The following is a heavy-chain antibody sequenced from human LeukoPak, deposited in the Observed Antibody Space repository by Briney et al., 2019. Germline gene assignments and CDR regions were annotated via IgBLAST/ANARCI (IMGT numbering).Heavy chain of an antibody. CDR2: INHSGST. V-gene: IGHV4-34*01. Sequence: PSETLSLTCAVYGGSFSGYYWSWLRQPPGKGLEWIGEINHSGSTNYNPSLTSRGTISVDKSKKKFSLKLSSVTAADTAVYYCARAPYSSGWYGTAGYFDYWGQGTLVTVSS. D-gene: IGHD6-19*01. J-gene: IGHJ4*02. CDR1: GGSFSGYY. CDR3: ARAPYSSGWYGTAGYFDY.